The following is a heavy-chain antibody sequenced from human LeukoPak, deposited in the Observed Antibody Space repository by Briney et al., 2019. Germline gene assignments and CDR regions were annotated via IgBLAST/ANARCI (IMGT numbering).Heavy chain of an antibody. D-gene: IGHD2-2*01. CDR3: VRVDPTSPEIDY. Sequence: GGSLRLSCAASGFTFSTYCMHWVRQAPGKGPMWVSRICPDGTVTNYADSVKARFIISRDNARNTVYLQMNSLRVEDTAVYYCVRVDPTSPEIDYWGQGTLVTVSS. J-gene: IGHJ4*02. V-gene: IGHV3-74*01. CDR1: GFTFSTYC. CDR2: ICPDGTVT.